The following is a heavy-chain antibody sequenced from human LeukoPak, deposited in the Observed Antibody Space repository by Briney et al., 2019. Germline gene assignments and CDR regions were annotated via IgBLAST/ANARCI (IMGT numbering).Heavy chain of an antibody. D-gene: IGHD3-10*01. V-gene: IGHV4-59*12. J-gene: IGHJ4*02. CDR3: ARGITMVRGASFDY. CDR2: IYYSGST. Sequence: SETLSLTCTVSGGSISSYYWSWIRQPPGKGLEWIGYIYYSGSTNCNPSLKSRVTISVDTSKNQFSLKLSSVTAADTAVYYCARGITMVRGASFDYWGQGTLVTVSS. CDR1: GGSISSYY.